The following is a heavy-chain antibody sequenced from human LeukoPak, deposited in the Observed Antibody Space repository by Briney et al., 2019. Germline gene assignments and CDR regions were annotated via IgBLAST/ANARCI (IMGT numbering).Heavy chain of an antibody. V-gene: IGHV1-46*01. CDR2: INPSGGST. Sequence: ASVKVSCKASGYTFTSYYMHWVRQAPGQGLEWMGIINPSGGSTSYAQKFQGRVTMTRDTSTSTVYMELSSLRSEDTAAYYCARDREGQTYWFDPWGQGTLVTVSS. CDR3: ARDREGQTYWFDP. J-gene: IGHJ5*02. CDR1: GYTFTSYY.